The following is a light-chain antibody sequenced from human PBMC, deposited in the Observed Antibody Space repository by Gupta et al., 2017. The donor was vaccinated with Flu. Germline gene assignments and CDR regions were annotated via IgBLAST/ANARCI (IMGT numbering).Light chain of an antibody. CDR1: QSVSTN. CDR3: QQYNNWPPWT. V-gene: IGKV3-15*01. Sequence: ETVMTQSPATLSVSPGERATLSCRASQSVSTNLAWYQQKPGQAPRLLIYGTSTRATGIPARFSGSGYETEFTLTISSLQSEDFAVYYCQQYNNWPPWTFGQGTKVEIK. J-gene: IGKJ1*01. CDR2: GTS.